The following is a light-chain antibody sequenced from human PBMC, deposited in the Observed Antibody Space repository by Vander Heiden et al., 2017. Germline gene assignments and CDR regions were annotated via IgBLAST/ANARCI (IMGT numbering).Light chain of an antibody. V-gene: IGKV3-11*01. Sequence: ETVLTQSPATLSLSPGESATLSSRASQSVSSYLAWYQQKPGQAPRLLIYDASNRATGIPARFSGSGSGTDFTLTISSLEPEDFAVYYCQQRSNWPPAFGQGTRLEIK. CDR2: DAS. J-gene: IGKJ5*01. CDR1: QSVSSY. CDR3: QQRSNWPPA.